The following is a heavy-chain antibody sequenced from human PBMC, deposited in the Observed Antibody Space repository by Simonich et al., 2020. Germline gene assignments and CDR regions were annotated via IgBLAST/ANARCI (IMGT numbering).Heavy chain of an antibody. J-gene: IGHJ3*02. Sequence: GGGLVQPGGSLRLSWAASGFTFSSYAMSWVRQSTGTGLEWVSAISGSGGSTYYADSVKGRFTISRDNSKNTLYLQMNSLRAEDTAVYYCAKDLGERITMIVVVIDAFDIWGQGTMVTVSS. CDR3: AKDLGERITMIVVVIDAFDI. CDR2: ISGSGGST. V-gene: IGHV3-23*01. CDR1: GFTFSSYA. D-gene: IGHD3-22*01.